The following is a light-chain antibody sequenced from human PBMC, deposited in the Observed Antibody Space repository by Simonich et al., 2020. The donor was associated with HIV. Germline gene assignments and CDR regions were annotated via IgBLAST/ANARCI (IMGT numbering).Light chain of an antibody. J-gene: IGKJ2*01. CDR3: EQFNTYPYT. Sequence: ALQLTQSPSSLSASVGDRVTINCRASQGISSALAWYQQKPGKAPKLLIYDASNLERGVPSRFSGSGSGTDFTLTISSLQPEDFATYYCEQFNTYPYTFGLGTKLGIK. CDR2: DAS. V-gene: IGKV1-13*02. CDR1: QGISSA.